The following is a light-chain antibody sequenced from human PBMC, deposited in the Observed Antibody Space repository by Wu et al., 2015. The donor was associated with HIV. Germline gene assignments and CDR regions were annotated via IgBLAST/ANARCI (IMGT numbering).Light chain of an antibody. Sequence: EIVLTQSPATLSLSPGERATLSCRASQSVYNYLAWYQQKPGQVPRLLISGASTRATGIPARFTGSGSGTEFTLTISSLQSEDFAVYYCQQYDVWRTFGQGTRVEVK. CDR2: GAS. CDR3: QQYDVWRT. J-gene: IGKJ1*01. V-gene: IGKV3-15*01. CDR1: QSVYNY.